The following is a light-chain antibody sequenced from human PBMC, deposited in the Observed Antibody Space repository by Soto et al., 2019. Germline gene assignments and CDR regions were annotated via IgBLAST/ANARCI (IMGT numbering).Light chain of an antibody. V-gene: IGKV1-39*01. J-gene: IGKJ1*01. CDR3: QQSNSTPWT. CDR2: AAS. CDR1: QSISSY. Sequence: DIQLTQSPSSLSASVGDRVTITCRASQSISSYLNWYQQKPGKAPKLLIYAASSLQSGVPSRFSGSGSGTDFTLTIGSLQPVPFATYYCQQSNSTPWTFGKGTKVDIK.